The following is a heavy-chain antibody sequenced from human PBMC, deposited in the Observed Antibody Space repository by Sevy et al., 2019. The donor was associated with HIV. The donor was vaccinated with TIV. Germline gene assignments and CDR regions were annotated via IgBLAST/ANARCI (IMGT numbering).Heavy chain of an antibody. V-gene: IGHV4-59*01. D-gene: IGHD6-6*01. J-gene: IGHJ4*02. Sequence: SETLSLTCTVSGGSISSNYWSWIRQPPGKGLEWIGYIYYSGSTNYNPSLKSRVTISVDTSKNQFSLKLSSVTAADTAVYYCAREGIVARRRSYYFDYWGQGTLVTVSS. CDR3: AREGIVARRRSYYFDY. CDR2: IYYSGST. CDR1: GGSISSNY.